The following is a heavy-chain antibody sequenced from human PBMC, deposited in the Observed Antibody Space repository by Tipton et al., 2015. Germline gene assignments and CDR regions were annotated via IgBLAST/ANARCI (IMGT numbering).Heavy chain of an antibody. V-gene: IGHV5-51*01. CDR1: GYNFANYW. CDR3: AGHRDRSGYYQHDGFNI. Sequence: QSGAEVKKPGESLKISCKGSGYNFANYWIAWVRQMPGKGLELMGIIYPGDSETTYSPSFQGQVTISADKSISTAYLQWSSLKASDTAMYYCAGHRDRSGYYQHDGFNIWGQGTMVTVSS. CDR2: IYPGDSET. J-gene: IGHJ3*02. D-gene: IGHD3-22*01.